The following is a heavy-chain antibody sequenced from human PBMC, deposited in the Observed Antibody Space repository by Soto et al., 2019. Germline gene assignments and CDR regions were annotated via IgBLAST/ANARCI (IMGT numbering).Heavy chain of an antibody. Sequence: GGSLRLSCAASGFTFSSYAMSWVRQAPGKGLEWVSAISGSGGSTYYADSVKGRFTISRDNSKNTLYLQMNSLRAEDTAVYYCANALRTPMVRGVIIDYWGQGTLVTVSS. V-gene: IGHV3-23*01. CDR3: ANALRTPMVRGVIIDY. D-gene: IGHD3-10*01. CDR1: GFTFSSYA. J-gene: IGHJ4*02. CDR2: ISGSGGST.